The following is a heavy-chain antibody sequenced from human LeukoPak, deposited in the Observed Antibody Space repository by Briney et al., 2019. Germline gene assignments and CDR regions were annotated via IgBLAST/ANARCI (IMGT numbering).Heavy chain of an antibody. Sequence: ASVKVSCKASGYTFTGYYLHWVRQAPGQGLEWMGWINPNSGVTSSAQRFQGRVTMTRDTSISTAYMELSSLRSEDTAVYYCARDGYSYGPFDYWGQGTLVTVSS. D-gene: IGHD5-18*01. CDR1: GYTFTGYY. J-gene: IGHJ4*02. V-gene: IGHV1-2*02. CDR3: ARDGYSYGPFDY. CDR2: INPNSGVT.